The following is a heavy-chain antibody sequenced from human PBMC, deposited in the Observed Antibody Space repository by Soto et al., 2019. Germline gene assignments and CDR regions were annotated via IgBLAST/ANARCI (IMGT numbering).Heavy chain of an antibody. V-gene: IGHV3-72*01. Sequence: GSLRLSCAASGFTLSDHFMEWVRQAPGRGLEWVGRTKHKAASYTTDYAASVNGRFTISRDDSKNSLYLQMNSLKTEDTAMYYCVTLQFSRWFYWGLGTLVTVSS. J-gene: IGHJ4*02. CDR1: GFTLSDHF. CDR2: TKHKAASYTT. D-gene: IGHD4-4*01. CDR3: VTLQFSRWFY.